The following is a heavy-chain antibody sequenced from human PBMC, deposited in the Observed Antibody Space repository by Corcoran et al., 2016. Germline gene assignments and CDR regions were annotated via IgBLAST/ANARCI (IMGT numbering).Heavy chain of an antibody. CDR3: ARDCSSTSCYIDYYYYGIDV. Sequence: QVQLVQSGAEVKKPGASVKVSCKASGYTFTSYYMHWVRQAPGQGLEWMGIINPSGGSTSYAQKFQGRVTMTRDTSTSTVYMELSSLRSEDTAVYYCARDCSSTSCYIDYYYYGIDVWGQGTTVTDSS. CDR2: INPSGGST. CDR1: GYTFTSYY. V-gene: IGHV1-46*01. D-gene: IGHD2-2*02. J-gene: IGHJ6*02.